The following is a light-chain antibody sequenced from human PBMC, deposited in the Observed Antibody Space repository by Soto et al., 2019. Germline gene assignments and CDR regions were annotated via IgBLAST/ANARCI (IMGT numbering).Light chain of an antibody. CDR2: APS. CDR1: QSISKY. J-gene: IGKJ5*01. CDR3: QQSFSWPIT. Sequence: IQMTQSPSSLSASVGDRVTITCRASQSISKYLNWYQQKPGKAPKLLISAPSTLHGGVPTRFSGSGPGTNFTLTINSLEPEDFAIYYCQQSFSWPITFGQGTRLEIK. V-gene: IGKV1-39*01.